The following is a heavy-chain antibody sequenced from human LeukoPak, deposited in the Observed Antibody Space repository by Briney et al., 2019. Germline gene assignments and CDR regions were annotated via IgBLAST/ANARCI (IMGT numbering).Heavy chain of an antibody. CDR3: AKSYYNYMDV. V-gene: IGHV3-48*01. J-gene: IGHJ6*03. CDR1: GFTFSSCS. Sequence: PGGSLRLSCAASGFTFSSCSMNWVRQAPGKGLEWVSYISSTTSTTYYADSVKGRFTISRDNAKNSFYLQMNSLRAEDTAVYYCAKSYYNYMDVWGKGTTVTVSS. CDR2: ISSTTSTT.